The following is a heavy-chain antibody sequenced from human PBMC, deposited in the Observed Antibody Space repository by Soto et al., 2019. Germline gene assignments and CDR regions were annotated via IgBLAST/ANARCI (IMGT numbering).Heavy chain of an antibody. J-gene: IGHJ3*02. D-gene: IGHD4-17*01. CDR2: IWYDGSNK. Sequence: GRPIRLSCTASGCTFSSYGMHWIRQTPGKGLEWVAVIWYDGSNKYYADSVKGRFTISRDNSKNTLYLQMNSLRAEDTAVYYCARDDHGDTSNDAFDICGQGTMVTVSS. CDR3: ARDDHGDTSNDAFDI. V-gene: IGHV3-33*01. CDR1: GCTFSSYG.